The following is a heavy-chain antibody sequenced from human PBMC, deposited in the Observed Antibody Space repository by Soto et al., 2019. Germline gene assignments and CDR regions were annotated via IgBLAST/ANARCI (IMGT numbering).Heavy chain of an antibody. Sequence: GGGLRLSFSAPRVSFTRYNMKRGRPAPGKGLEWVSSISSTTNYIYYGDSMKGRFTISRDNAKNSLYLEMNSLRAEDTAVYYCARESEDLTSNFDYWGQGTLVTVSS. CDR2: ISSTTNYI. J-gene: IGHJ4*02. CDR3: ARESEDLTSNFDY. CDR1: RVSFTRYN. V-gene: IGHV3-21*06.